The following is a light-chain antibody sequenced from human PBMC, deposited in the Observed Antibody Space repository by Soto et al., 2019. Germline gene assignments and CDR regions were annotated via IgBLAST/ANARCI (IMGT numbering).Light chain of an antibody. V-gene: IGKV3-15*01. CDR3: QQYNDWLT. Sequence: ETVMTQSPATLSVSPGEGVTLSCRASQAVGDKLAWYQQKPGQAPRLLIHGASTRATDIPDRFSGSGSGTHFTLSISSLQPEDSAVYYCQQYNDWLTFGQGTKLEIK. J-gene: IGKJ2*01. CDR1: QAVGDK. CDR2: GAS.